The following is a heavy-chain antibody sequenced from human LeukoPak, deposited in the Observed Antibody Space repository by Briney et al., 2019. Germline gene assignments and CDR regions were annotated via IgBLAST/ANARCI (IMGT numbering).Heavy chain of an antibody. CDR1: GGSVSSGSYY. Sequence: SETLSLTCTVSGGSVSSGSYYWSWIRQPPGKGLEWIGYIYYSGSTNYNPSLKSRVTISVDTSKNQFSLKLSSVTPADTAVYYCARDLVVVVAATMDYGMDVWGKGTTVTVSS. V-gene: IGHV4-61*01. J-gene: IGHJ6*04. CDR2: IYYSGST. CDR3: ARDLVVVVAATMDYGMDV. D-gene: IGHD2-15*01.